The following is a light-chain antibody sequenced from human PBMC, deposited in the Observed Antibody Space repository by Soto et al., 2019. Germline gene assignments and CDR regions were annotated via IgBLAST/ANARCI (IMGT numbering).Light chain of an antibody. J-gene: IGKJ5*01. CDR2: DAS. V-gene: IGKV3-11*01. CDR3: QQRTNWPIT. CDR1: QSISSY. Sequence: EIVLTQSPATLSLSPGERATLSCRASQSISSYLAWYQQKAGQAPRPLIYDASNRATGIPARFSGSGSGTDFTLTISSLEPEDFAVYYCQQRTNWPITFGQGTRLEIK.